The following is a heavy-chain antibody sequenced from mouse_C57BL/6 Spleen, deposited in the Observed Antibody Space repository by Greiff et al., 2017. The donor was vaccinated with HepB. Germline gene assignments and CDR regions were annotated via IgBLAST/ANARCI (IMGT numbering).Heavy chain of an antibody. CDR3: ARRPLTTGYAMDY. V-gene: IGHV5-15*01. D-gene: IGHD1-1*01. CDR1: GFTFSDYG. CDR2: ISNLAYSI. J-gene: IGHJ4*01. Sequence: EVNVVESGGGLVQPGGSLKLSCAASGFTFSDYGMAWVRQAPRKGPEWVAFISNLAYSIYYADTVTGRFTISRENAKNTLYLEMSSLRSEDTAMYYCARRPLTTGYAMDYWGQGTSVTVSS.